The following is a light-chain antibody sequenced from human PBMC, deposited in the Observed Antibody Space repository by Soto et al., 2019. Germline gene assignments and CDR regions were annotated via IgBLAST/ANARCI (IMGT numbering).Light chain of an antibody. Sequence: QSVLTQPPSASGTPGQRVTISCSGSSSNIGSNYVYWYQQLTGTAPNLFIYKNNQRPSGVPDRFSGSKAGTSDSLAISGLRSEDAADYYCATWDVSLSAWVFGGGTKLTVL. CDR1: SSNIGSNY. V-gene: IGLV1-47*01. CDR3: ATWDVSLSAWV. J-gene: IGLJ3*02. CDR2: KNN.